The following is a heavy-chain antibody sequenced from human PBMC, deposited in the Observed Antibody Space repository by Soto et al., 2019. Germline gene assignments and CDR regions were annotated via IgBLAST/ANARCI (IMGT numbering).Heavy chain of an antibody. CDR3: ARRGYGSRWPNVYMDI. Sequence: EAQLVESGGGLVQPGGSLRLSCAASGFTFSNYEMHWVRQATGKGLEYVSGISNNGAHTDYAKSVKGRFTICRDNSENTLYLQMGSLRAEDMALYYCARRGYGSRWPNVYMDIWGKGTTVTGSS. CDR1: GFTFSNYE. V-gene: IGHV3-64*01. CDR2: ISNNGAHT. J-gene: IGHJ6*03. D-gene: IGHD6-13*01.